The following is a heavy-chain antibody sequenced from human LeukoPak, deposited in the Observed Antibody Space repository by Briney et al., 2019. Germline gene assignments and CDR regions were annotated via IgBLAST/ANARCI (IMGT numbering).Heavy chain of an antibody. CDR1: GYTFTSYD. Sequence: GASVKVSCKASGYTFTSYDINWVRQATGQGLEWMGWMNPNSGNTGYAQKFQGRVTMTRNTSISTAYMELSSLRSEDTAVYYCARERYYYDSSGYYLYYFDYWGQGTLVTVSS. CDR2: MNPNSGNT. V-gene: IGHV1-8*01. CDR3: ARERYYYDSSGYYLYYFDY. D-gene: IGHD3-22*01. J-gene: IGHJ4*02.